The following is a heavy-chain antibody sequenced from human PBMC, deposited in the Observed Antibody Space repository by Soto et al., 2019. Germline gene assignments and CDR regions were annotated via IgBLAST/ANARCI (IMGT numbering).Heavy chain of an antibody. D-gene: IGHD3-22*01. CDR2: IYYSGST. V-gene: IGHV4-31*03. CDR3: ARDPRYYYDSSGYALEDYYGMDV. J-gene: IGHJ6*02. CDR1: GGSISSGGYY. Sequence: SETLSVTCTVSGGSISSGGYYWSWIRQHPGKGLEWIGYIYYSGSTYYNPSLKSRVTISVDTSKNQFSLKLSSVTAADTAVYYCARDPRYYYDSSGYALEDYYGMDVWGQGTTVTVPS.